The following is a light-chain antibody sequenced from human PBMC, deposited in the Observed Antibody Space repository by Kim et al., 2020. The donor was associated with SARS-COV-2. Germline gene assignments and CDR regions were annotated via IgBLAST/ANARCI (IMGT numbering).Light chain of an antibody. CDR3: ASYTSSTTVA. J-gene: IGLJ2*01. Sequence: GQSITISCTGTSSDVGSYNHVSWHQQQPGKAPKVMIYDVSNRPSGVSNRFSGSKSGNTASLTISGLQAEDEADYYCASYTSSTTVAFGGGTQLTVL. V-gene: IGLV2-14*03. CDR2: DVS. CDR1: SSDVGSYNH.